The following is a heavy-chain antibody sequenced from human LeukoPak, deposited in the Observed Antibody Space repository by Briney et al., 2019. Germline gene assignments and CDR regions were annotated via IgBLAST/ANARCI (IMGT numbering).Heavy chain of an antibody. CDR2: ISHDESNK. V-gene: IGHV3-30*18. J-gene: IGHJ4*02. CDR1: GFIFSSYG. CDR3: AKDQATAGMTLDN. Sequence: PGGPLRLSCEPSGFIFSSYGMHWVGQAPGKGREGVAVISHDESNKYYADSVKGRFTISRDNAKDTLYLQMNSLRAEDTAVYYCAKDQATAGMTLDNWGQGTLVTVSP. D-gene: IGHD6-13*01.